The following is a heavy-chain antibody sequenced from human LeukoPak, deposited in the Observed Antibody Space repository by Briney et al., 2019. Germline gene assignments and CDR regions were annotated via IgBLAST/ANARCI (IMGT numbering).Heavy chain of an antibody. CDR3: ARRGGYSYGNMWYFDY. J-gene: IGHJ4*02. CDR2: IYYSGST. CDR1: GGSISSSSYY. V-gene: IGHV4-61*05. Sequence: SETLSLTCTVSGGSISSSSYYWGWIRQPPGKGLEWIGYIYYSGSTNYNPSLKSRVTISVDTSKNQFSLKLSSVTAADTAVYYCARRGGYSYGNMWYFDYWGQGTLVTVSS. D-gene: IGHD5-18*01.